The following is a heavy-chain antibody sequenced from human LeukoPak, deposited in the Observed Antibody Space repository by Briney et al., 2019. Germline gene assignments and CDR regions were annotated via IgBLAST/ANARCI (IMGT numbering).Heavy chain of an antibody. D-gene: IGHD3/OR15-3a*01. CDR1: GGSISSYY. V-gene: IGHV4-59*08. CDR3: ARHWTTIGWFDP. CDR2: IYYSGST. Sequence: SETLSLTCTVSGGSISSYYWSWISQPPGKGLEWIGYIYYSGSTNYNPSLKSRVTISVDTSKNQFSLKLSSVTAADTAVYYCARHWTTIGWFDPWGQGTLVTVSS. J-gene: IGHJ5*02.